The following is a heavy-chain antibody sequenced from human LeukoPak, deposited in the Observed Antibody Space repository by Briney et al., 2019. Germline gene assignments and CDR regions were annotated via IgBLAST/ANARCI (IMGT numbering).Heavy chain of an antibody. J-gene: IGHJ5*02. V-gene: IGHV4-31*03. D-gene: IGHD1-7*01. CDR2: NISGRST. CDR3: ARGAWAGTLSGWFDP. Sequence: SHTLALRCTVSCGSVNSGAYYGSWIRQFPGKGLEWIGHNISGRSTSYNPSLRSRVTMYFATNKNHFSLNLLSFTDADMAFYSCARGAWAGTLSGWFDPWGQGILVTVSS. CDR1: CGSVNSGAYY.